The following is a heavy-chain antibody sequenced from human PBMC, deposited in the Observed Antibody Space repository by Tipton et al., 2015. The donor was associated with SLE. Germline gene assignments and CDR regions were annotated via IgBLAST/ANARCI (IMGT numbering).Heavy chain of an antibody. CDR2: INHSGST. CDR1: GGSFSGYY. Sequence: TLSLTCAVYGGSFSGYYWSWIRQPPGKGLEWIGEINHSGSTYYNPSLKSRVTISVDTSKNQFSLKLSSVTAADTAVYYCARGPDGTVTSYFQHWGQGTLVTVSS. CDR3: ARGPDGTVTSYFQH. D-gene: IGHD4-11*01. V-gene: IGHV4-34*01. J-gene: IGHJ1*01.